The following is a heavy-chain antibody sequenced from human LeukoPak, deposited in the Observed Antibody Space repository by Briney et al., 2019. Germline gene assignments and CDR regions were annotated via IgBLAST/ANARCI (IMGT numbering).Heavy chain of an antibody. CDR2: ISSSGSTI. CDR3: ARGTAFCSSTSCFDAFDI. V-gene: IGHV3-48*03. J-gene: IGHJ3*02. CDR1: GFTFSSYE. Sequence: PGGSLRLSCAASGFTFSSYEMNWVRQAPGKGLEWVSYISSSGSTIYYADSVKGRFTISRDNAKNSLYLQMNSLRAEDTAVYYCARGTAFCSSTSCFDAFDIWGQGTMVTVSS. D-gene: IGHD2-2*01.